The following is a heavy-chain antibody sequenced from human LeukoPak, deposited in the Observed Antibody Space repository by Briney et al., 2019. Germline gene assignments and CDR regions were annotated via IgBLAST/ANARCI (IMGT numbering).Heavy chain of an antibody. J-gene: IGHJ5*02. Sequence: SETLSLTCTVSGGSISSSSYYWGWIRQPPGKGLEWIGSIYYSGSTYYKPSLKSRVTISVDTSKNQFSLKLSSVTAADTAVYYCARHLSITIFGGWFDPWGQGTLVTVSS. CDR1: GGSISSSSYY. V-gene: IGHV4-39*07. CDR2: IYYSGST. CDR3: ARHLSITIFGGWFDP. D-gene: IGHD3-3*01.